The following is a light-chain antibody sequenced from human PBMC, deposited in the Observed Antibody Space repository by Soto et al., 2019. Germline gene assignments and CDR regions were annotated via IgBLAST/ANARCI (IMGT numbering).Light chain of an antibody. J-gene: IGKJ1*01. CDR2: GAS. CDR3: QQYSSSPWT. CDR1: QSVSSSY. V-gene: IGKV3-20*01. Sequence: EIVLTQSPGTLSLSPGERATLSCMASQSVSSSYLAWYQQKPGQAPRLLIYGASSRATGIPDRFSGSGYGTDFTLTISRLEPEDFAVYYCQQYSSSPWTFGQRTKVEIK.